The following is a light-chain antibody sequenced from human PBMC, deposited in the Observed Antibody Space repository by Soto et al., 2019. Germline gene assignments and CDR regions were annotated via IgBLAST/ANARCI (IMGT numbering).Light chain of an antibody. Sequence: EIVLTQSPGTLSLSPGERATLSCRASQSVSSSYLAWYQQKPGQAPRLLIYGASSRSTGIPDRFSGSGSGTYVPLTIIRLEPEDVAVYYCQQYGSSPLITFGQGTRLEIK. CDR3: QQYGSSPLIT. J-gene: IGKJ5*01. V-gene: IGKV3-20*01. CDR2: GAS. CDR1: QSVSSSY.